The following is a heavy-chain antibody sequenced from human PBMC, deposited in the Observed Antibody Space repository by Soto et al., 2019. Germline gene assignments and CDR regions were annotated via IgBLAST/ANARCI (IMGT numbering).Heavy chain of an antibody. CDR3: ARAYGSGSYYNVLSPQNWFDP. CDR2: IYYSGST. V-gene: IGHV4-31*03. J-gene: IGHJ5*02. Sequence: QVQLQESGPGLVKPSQTLSLTCTVSGGSISSGGYYWSWIRQHPGKGREWIGYIYYSGSTYYNPSLKSRVTISVDTSKNQFSLKLSSVTAADTAVYYCARAYGSGSYYNVLSPQNWFDPWGQGTLVTVSS. D-gene: IGHD3-10*01. CDR1: GGSISSGGYY.